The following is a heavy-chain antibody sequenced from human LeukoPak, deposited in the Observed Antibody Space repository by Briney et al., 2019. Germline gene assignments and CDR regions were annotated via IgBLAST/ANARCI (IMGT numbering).Heavy chain of an antibody. V-gene: IGHV4-30-4*01. Sequence: PSQTLSLTCTVSGGSISSGDYYWSWLRQPPGKGLEWIGYIYYSGSTYYNPSLKSRVTISVDTSKNQFSLKLSSVAAADTAVYYCARGSHDILTGYLYWGQGTLVTVSS. CDR1: GGSISSGDYY. CDR2: IYYSGST. CDR3: ARGSHDILTGYLY. D-gene: IGHD3-9*01. J-gene: IGHJ4*02.